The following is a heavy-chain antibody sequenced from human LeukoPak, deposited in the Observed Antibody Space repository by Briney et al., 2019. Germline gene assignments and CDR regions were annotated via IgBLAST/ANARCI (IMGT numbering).Heavy chain of an antibody. Sequence: GRSLRLSCAASGFTFSSYAMHWVRQAPGKGLEWVAVISYDGSNKYYADSVKGRFTISRDNSKNTLYLQMNSLRAEDTAMYYCARDQAAAGTRAFDIWGQGTMVTVSS. CDR2: ISYDGSNK. V-gene: IGHV3-30*04. J-gene: IGHJ3*02. CDR1: GFTFSSYA. CDR3: ARDQAAAGTRAFDI. D-gene: IGHD6-13*01.